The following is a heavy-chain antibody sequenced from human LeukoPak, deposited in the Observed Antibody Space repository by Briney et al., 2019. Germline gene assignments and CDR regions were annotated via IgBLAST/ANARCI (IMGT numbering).Heavy chain of an antibody. CDR2: ISSSSSYI. Sequence: GGSLRLSCAASGFTFSSYSMNWVRQAPGKGLEWVSSISSSSSYIYYADSVKGRLTISRDNAKNSLYLQMNSLRVEDTAVYYCARGRAGYIAVVPAVTLFDYWGQGTLVTVSS. CDR3: ARGRAGYIAVVPAVTLFDY. D-gene: IGHD2-2*01. J-gene: IGHJ4*02. CDR1: GFTFSSYS. V-gene: IGHV3-21*01.